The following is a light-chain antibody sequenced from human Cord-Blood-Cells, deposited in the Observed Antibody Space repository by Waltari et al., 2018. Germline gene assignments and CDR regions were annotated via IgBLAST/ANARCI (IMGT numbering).Light chain of an antibody. CDR2: DAS. J-gene: IGKJ4*01. V-gene: IGKV3-11*01. CDR3: QQRSNWLT. Sequence: EIVLTQSPATLSLYPGARATLPCRASQRVSSYLAWYQQKPGQAPRLLIYDASNRATGIPARFSGSGSGTDFTLTISSLEPEDFAVYYCQQRSNWLTFGGGTKVEIK. CDR1: QRVSSY.